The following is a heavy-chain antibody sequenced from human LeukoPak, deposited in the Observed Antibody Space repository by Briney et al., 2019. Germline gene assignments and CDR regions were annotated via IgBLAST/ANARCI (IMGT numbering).Heavy chain of an antibody. CDR3: ARDPGGEPDY. CDR1: GYTFSSYG. J-gene: IGHJ4*02. V-gene: IGHV1-18*01. CDR2: ISAYNGNT. Sequence: GGSVTVSCTASGYTFSSYGISWVRQAPGQGLEGMGWISAYNGNTNYAQKLQGRETMTTDRSTSTPYIELRSLRSDYTAVYYCARDPGGEPDYWGQGTLVTVSS. D-gene: IGHD3-16*01.